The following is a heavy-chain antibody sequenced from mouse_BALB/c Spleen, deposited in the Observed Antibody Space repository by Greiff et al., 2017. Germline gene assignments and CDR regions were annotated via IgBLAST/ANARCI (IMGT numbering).Heavy chain of an antibody. D-gene: IGHD2-1*01. CDR2: IWAGGST. CDR1: GFSLTSYG. J-gene: IGHJ4*01. CDR3: ARERAYGIYAMDY. Sequence: QVQLKESGPGLVAPSQSLSITCTVSGFSLTSYGVHWVRQPPGKGLEWLGVIWAGGSTNYNSALMSRLSISKDNSKSQVFLKMNSLQTDDTAMYYCARERAYGIYAMDYWGQGTSVTVSS. V-gene: IGHV2-9*02.